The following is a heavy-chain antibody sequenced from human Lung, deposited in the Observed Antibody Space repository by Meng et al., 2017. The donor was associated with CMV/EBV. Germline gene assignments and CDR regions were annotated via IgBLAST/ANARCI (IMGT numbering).Heavy chain of an antibody. CDR3: ARVAIRSGFGMDV. CDR1: GFSFSYYD. J-gene: IGHJ6*02. D-gene: IGHD3-3*01. Sequence: GESLKISCAASGFSFSYYDMHWVRQAPGKGLEWVSAISAAGDTYYPDSVKGRFSISRENAKNSFYLQMNSLRAGDTAVYYCARVAIRSGFGMDVWGQGTRVTVSS. CDR2: ISAAGDT. V-gene: IGHV3-13*01.